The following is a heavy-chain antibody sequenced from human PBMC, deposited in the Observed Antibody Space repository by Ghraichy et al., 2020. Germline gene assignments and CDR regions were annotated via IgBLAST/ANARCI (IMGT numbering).Heavy chain of an antibody. CDR2: INHSGGT. CDR1: GGSFSAYY. CDR3: AKWVFAAGTKFHH. J-gene: IGHJ1*01. Sequence: SETLSLTCAVYGGSFSAYYWTWIRQPPGKGLEWIGEINHSGGTNYNPSLKSRVTISVDTSKKHLTLKMNSETAADTAVYYCAKWVFAAGTKFHHWGQGTLFTVSS. V-gene: IGHV4-34*01. D-gene: IGHD6-13*01.